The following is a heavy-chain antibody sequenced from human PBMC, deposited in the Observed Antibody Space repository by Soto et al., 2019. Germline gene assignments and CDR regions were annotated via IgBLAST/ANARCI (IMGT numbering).Heavy chain of an antibody. CDR1: GLTFSDYG. Sequence: GGSLRLSCAVSGLTFSDYGMNWVRQAPGKGLEWVSGLSGSGTSTYYADSVKGRFTISRDNSRDTLFLQMNSLTADDTAVYYCAKATTNGGWFNPFDSWGQGALVTVSS. J-gene: IGHJ4*02. CDR2: LSGSGTST. D-gene: IGHD6-19*01. V-gene: IGHV3-23*01. CDR3: AKATTNGGWFNPFDS.